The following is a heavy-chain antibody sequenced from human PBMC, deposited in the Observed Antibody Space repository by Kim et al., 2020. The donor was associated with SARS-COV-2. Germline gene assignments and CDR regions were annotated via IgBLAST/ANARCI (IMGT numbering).Heavy chain of an antibody. CDR2: KK. CDR3: AKGGGNFQH. Sequence: KKYHADPVKGRFTIPRDNSKNTLYLQMNSLRAEDTAVYYCAKGGGNFQHWGQGTLVTVSS. V-gene: IGHV3-30*02. D-gene: IGHD1-26*01. J-gene: IGHJ1*01.